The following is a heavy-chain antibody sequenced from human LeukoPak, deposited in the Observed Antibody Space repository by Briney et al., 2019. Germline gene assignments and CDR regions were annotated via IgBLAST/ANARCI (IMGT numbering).Heavy chain of an antibody. D-gene: IGHD6-13*01. V-gene: IGHV4-34*01. CDR1: GGSFSGYY. Sequence: KTSETLSLTCAVYGGSFSGYYWSWLRQPPGKGLEWIGEINHSGSTNYNTSLKSRVTISVDTSKNQFSLKLSSVTAADTAVYCCARGLYSSSWYFSHFDYWGQGTLVTVSS. CDR3: ARGLYSSSWYFSHFDY. J-gene: IGHJ4*02. CDR2: INHSGST.